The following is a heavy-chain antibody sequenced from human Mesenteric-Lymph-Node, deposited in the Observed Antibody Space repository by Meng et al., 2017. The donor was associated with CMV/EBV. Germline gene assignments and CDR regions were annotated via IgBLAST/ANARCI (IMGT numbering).Heavy chain of an antibody. CDR2: IKQDGSEK. Sequence: GESLKISCAASGFTFSSYWMSWVRQAPGKGLEWVANIKQDGSEKYYVDSVKGRFTISRDNAKNSLYLQVNSLRAEDTAVYYCARNPNYYCSSTSCYHHSNWYFDLWGRGTLVTVSS. CDR3: ARNPNYYCSSTSCYHHSNWYFDL. V-gene: IGHV3-7*01. J-gene: IGHJ2*01. CDR1: GFTFSSYW. D-gene: IGHD2-2*01.